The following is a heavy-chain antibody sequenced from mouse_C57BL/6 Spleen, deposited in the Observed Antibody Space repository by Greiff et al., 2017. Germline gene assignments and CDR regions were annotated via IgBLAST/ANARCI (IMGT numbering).Heavy chain of an antibody. D-gene: IGHD1-1*01. J-gene: IGHJ3*01. CDR3: TPYYYCSSFWFAY. CDR1: GYTFTSYW. CDR2: IYPGNSDT. V-gene: IGHV1-5*01. Sequence: EVQLQQSGTVLARPGASVKMSCKTSGYTFTSYWMHWVKQRPGQGLEWIGAIYPGNSDTSSNQKFKGKAKLTAVTSASTASMELSSLTNEDSAVYYCTPYYYCSSFWFAYWGQGTLVTVSA.